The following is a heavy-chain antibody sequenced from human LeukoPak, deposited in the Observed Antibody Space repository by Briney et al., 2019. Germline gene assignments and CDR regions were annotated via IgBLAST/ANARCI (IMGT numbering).Heavy chain of an antibody. Sequence: SETLSLTCTVSGGSISGSTYYWGWIRQPPGEGLEWTGSISYSGTTYYNPSLKSRVTISVDTSKNQLSLGLSSVTAADTAIYYCARSSGFTIFGVAPYYYMDVWGRGTTVTVSS. CDR1: GGSISGSTYY. V-gene: IGHV4-39*07. CDR3: ARSSGFTIFGVAPYYYMDV. D-gene: IGHD3-3*01. CDR2: ISYSGTT. J-gene: IGHJ6*03.